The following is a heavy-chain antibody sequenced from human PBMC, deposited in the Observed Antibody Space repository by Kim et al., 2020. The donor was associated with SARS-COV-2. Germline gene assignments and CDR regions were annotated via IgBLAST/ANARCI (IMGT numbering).Heavy chain of an antibody. V-gene: IGHV4-34*01. D-gene: IGHD3-10*01. Sequence: PSLKSRVTISVDTSKNQFSLKLSSVTAADTAVYYCARGLPVLLWFGGYDPWGQGTLVTVSS. CDR3: ARGLPVLLWFGGYDP. J-gene: IGHJ5*02.